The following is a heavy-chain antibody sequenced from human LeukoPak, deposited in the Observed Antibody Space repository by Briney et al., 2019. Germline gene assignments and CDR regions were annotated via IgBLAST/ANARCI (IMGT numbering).Heavy chain of an antibody. CDR2: IWYDGDNK. J-gene: IGHJ4*02. CDR3: ARDARIQHYYFDY. V-gene: IGHV3-33*01. D-gene: IGHD5-18*01. Sequence: PGRSLRLSCAASGFTFSSYDMHWVRQAPGKGLEWVAVIWYDGDNKYYADSVKGRFTISRDNSKNTLYVQMNSLRAEDTAVYYCARDARIQHYYFDYWGQGTLVTVSS. CDR1: GFTFSSYD.